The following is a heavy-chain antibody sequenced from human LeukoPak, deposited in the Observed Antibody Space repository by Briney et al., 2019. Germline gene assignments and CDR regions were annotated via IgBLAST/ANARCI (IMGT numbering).Heavy chain of an antibody. CDR2: ISAYNGNT. V-gene: IGHV1-18*01. CDR1: GYTFTSYG. D-gene: IGHD2-2*01. CDR3: ARDGGSEYQLLNYYYYYMDV. J-gene: IGHJ6*03. Sequence: GASVKVSCKASGYTFTSYGISWVRQAPGQGLEWMGWISAYNGNTNYAQKLQGRVTMTTDTSTSTAYMELRSLRSDDTAVYYCARDGGSEYQLLNYYYYYMDVWGKGTTVTVSS.